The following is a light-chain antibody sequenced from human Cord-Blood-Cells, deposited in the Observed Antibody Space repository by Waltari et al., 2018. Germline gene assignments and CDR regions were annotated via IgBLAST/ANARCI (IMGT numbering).Light chain of an antibody. CDR3: SSYTSSSTL. J-gene: IGLJ2*01. Sequence: QSALTQPASVSGSPGQSITISCTGTSSDVGGYHYVSWYQQHPGKAPKLMIYDVSKRPSGVSNRFSGSKSGNTASLTISGLQAEDEADYYCSSYTSSSTLFGRGTKLTVL. CDR2: DVS. CDR1: SSDVGGYHY. V-gene: IGLV2-14*01.